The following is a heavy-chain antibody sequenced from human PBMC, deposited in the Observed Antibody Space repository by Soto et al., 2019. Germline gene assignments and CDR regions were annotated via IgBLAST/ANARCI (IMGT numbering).Heavy chain of an antibody. J-gene: IGHJ4*02. D-gene: IGHD6-13*01. CDR2: ITSSGGGT. CDR1: GFTLSAYV. Sequence: GGSLRLSCAASGFTLSAYVMSWVRQAPGKGLEWVSSITSSGGGTYYADSVKGRFTVSRDNSKNTVYLQMNSLRDEDTAVYYCAKLTAAWGQGTRVTV. CDR3: AKLTAA. V-gene: IGHV3-23*01.